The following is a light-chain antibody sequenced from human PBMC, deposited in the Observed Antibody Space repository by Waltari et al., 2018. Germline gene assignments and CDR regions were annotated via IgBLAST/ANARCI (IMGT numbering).Light chain of an antibody. CDR2: AAS. CDR1: QSISSY. CDR3: QQSYSTLCT. V-gene: IGKV1-39*01. Sequence: DIQMIQSPSSLSASVGERVSITCQPSQSISSYLNWYQQKPGKAPKLLIYAASNLQSRVHTMCSGSGSGTDFTLTISSLQPEDFATYCCQQSYSTLCTFGPGTKVDIK. J-gene: IGKJ3*01.